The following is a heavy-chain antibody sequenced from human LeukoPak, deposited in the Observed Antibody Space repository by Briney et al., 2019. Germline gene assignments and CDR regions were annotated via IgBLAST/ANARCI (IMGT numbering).Heavy chain of an antibody. Sequence: PGGSLRLSCAASGFTFSTYGMSWVRQAPGKGLEWISYISNNNRYTNYADSVKGRFTISRDNAKNSLYLQMDSLRAEDTAVYYCARNMIPTSLDAFDIWGQGTMVTVSS. CDR3: ARNMIPTSLDAFDI. CDR2: ISNNNRYT. CDR1: GFTFSTYG. D-gene: IGHD3-22*01. V-gene: IGHV3-21*05. J-gene: IGHJ3*02.